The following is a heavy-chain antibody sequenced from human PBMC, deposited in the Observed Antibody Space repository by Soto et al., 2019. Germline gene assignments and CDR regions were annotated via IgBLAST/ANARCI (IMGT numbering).Heavy chain of an antibody. V-gene: IGHV4-59*01. Sequence: SETLSLTCTVSGGSISSYYWSRIRQPPGKGLEWIGYIYYSGSTNYNPSLKSRVTISVDTSKNQFSLKLSSVTAADTAVYYCARDGGYSTGLGYYYYGMDVWGQGTTVTVSS. D-gene: IGHD6-25*01. J-gene: IGHJ6*02. CDR3: ARDGGYSTGLGYYYYGMDV. CDR2: IYYSGST. CDR1: GGSISSYY.